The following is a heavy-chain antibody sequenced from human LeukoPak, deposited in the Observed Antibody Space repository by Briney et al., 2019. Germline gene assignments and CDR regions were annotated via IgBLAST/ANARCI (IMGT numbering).Heavy chain of an antibody. CDR1: GFTFSSYA. CDR3: ARNGDYGRSSYYYYMDV. J-gene: IGHJ6*03. D-gene: IGHD4-17*01. CDR2: ISSNGGST. Sequence: QPGGSLRLSCAASGFTFSSYAMHWVRQAPGKGLEYVSAISSNGGSTYYANSVKGRFTISRDNSKNTLYLQMGSLRAEDMAVYYCARNGDYGRSSYYYYMDVWGKGTTVTISS. V-gene: IGHV3-64*01.